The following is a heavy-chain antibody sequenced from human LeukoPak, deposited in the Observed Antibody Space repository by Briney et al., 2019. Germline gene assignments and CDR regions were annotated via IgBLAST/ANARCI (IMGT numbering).Heavy chain of an antibody. V-gene: IGHV3-23*01. Sequence: GGSLRLSCAASGFTFSNYAMSWVRQAPGKGLEWVSGISGSGGSTDYADSVEGRFTISRDNSKNTLYLQMNSLRAEDTAVYYCAGYCSGGSCFRAHYYYYYGLDVWGKGTTVTVSS. CDR3: AGYCSGGSCFRAHYYYYYGLDV. CDR2: ISGSGGST. D-gene: IGHD2-15*01. CDR1: GFTFSNYA. J-gene: IGHJ6*04.